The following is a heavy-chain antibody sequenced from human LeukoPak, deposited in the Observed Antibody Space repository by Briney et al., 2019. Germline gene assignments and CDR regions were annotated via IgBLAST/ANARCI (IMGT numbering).Heavy chain of an antibody. Sequence: ASVKVSCEASGGTFSSYAISWVRQAPGQGLEWMGWISAYNGNTNYAQKLQGRVTMTTDTSTSTAYMELRSLRSDDTAVYYCARESVTTFGLDWFDPWGQGTLVTVSS. V-gene: IGHV1-18*01. CDR3: ARESVTTFGLDWFDP. D-gene: IGHD3-16*01. CDR2: ISAYNGNT. CDR1: GGTFSSYA. J-gene: IGHJ5*02.